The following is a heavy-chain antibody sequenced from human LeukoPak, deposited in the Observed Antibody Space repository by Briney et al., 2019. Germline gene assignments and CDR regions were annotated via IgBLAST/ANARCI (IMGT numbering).Heavy chain of an antibody. Sequence: ASETLSLTCTVSGGSISSYYWGWIRQPPGKGLEWIGSIYYSGSTYYNPSLKSRVTISVDTSKNQFSLKLSSVTAADTAVYYCARHVDSYYDILTGYYSWGQGTLVTVSS. D-gene: IGHD3-9*01. V-gene: IGHV4-39*01. CDR2: IYYSGST. CDR3: ARHVDSYYDILTGYYS. CDR1: GGSISSYY. J-gene: IGHJ5*02.